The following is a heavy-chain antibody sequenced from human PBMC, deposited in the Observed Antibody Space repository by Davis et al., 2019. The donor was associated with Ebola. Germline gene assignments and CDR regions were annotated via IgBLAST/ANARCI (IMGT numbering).Heavy chain of an antibody. J-gene: IGHJ4*02. CDR2: TYYSSKWYK. D-gene: IGHD2-21*01. CDR3: VRLVWTPKGFDY. CDR1: GDSVSSNSGA. V-gene: IGHV6-1*01. Sequence: PSETLSLTCDISGDSVSSNSGAWNWIRQSPSRGLEWLGRTYYSSKWYKDYAVSVKSRITINPDTSKNQFSLQLNSVTPEDTAVYYCVRLVWTPKGFDYWGQGTLVTVSS.